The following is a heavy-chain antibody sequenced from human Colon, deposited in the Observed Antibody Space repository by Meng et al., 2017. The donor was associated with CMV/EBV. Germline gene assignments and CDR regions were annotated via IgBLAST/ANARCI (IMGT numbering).Heavy chain of an antibody. Sequence: QGQLVQPGAEVKKPGASGHGSCKTSGYTFPGFFMFWVRQAPGQGLEWMGSLNPNSGDTNSAQKFHGRLTMTRDTSIHTAYMELGSLRSDDTAVYYCATISGGDFDFWGQGTLVTVSS. D-gene: IGHD3-10*01. V-gene: IGHV1-2*02. CDR1: GYTFPGFF. CDR2: LNPNSGDT. CDR3: ATISGGDFDF. J-gene: IGHJ4*02.